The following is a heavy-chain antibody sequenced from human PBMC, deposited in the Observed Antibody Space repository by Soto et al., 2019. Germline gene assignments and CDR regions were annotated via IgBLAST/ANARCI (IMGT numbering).Heavy chain of an antibody. CDR3: ARGAGIGVAMDY. CDR1: GFTFISYD. Sequence: EVPLVESGGGLVKPGGSLRLSCAASGFTFISYDMNWVRQAPGKGLEWVSYISTTSSYIYYADSVKGRFTISRDNAKNSLYLQMNSLRAEDTAVYYCARGAGIGVAMDYWGQGTLVPVSS. CDR2: ISTTSSYI. V-gene: IGHV3-21*01. D-gene: IGHD6-19*01. J-gene: IGHJ4*02.